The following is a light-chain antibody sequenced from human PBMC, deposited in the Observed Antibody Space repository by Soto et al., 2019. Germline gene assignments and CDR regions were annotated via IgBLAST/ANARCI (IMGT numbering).Light chain of an antibody. J-gene: IGKJ4*01. Sequence: EFVLTQSPGTLSLSPGERATISCRASQSVSSSFLAWYQQKPGQAPRILIYGASTRATGIPDRFSGSGSGTDFTLTISRREPEDFAVYYCQQYGSSPPLTFGGGTKVEIK. V-gene: IGKV3-20*01. CDR2: GAS. CDR1: QSVSSSF. CDR3: QQYGSSPPLT.